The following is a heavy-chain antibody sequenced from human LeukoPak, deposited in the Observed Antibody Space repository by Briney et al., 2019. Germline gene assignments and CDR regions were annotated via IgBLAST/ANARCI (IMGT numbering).Heavy chain of an antibody. CDR3: GRGAYYYVGGGGV. CDR1: GGSISSYY. CDR2: IYYSGST. D-gene: IGHD3-10*02. Sequence: SETLSLTCTVSGGSISSYYWSWIRQPPGKGLEWIGYIYYSGSTNYNPSLKSRVTISVDTSKNQFSLKLSSVTAADTAVYYCGRGAYYYVGGGGVWGQGTLVTVSS. V-gene: IGHV4-59*01. J-gene: IGHJ4*02.